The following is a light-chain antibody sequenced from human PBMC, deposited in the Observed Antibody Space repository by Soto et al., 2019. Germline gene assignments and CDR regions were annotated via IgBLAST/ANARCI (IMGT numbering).Light chain of an antibody. J-gene: IGKJ1*01. CDR1: QSVSSN. CDR2: DAS. CDR3: QQYNDWPRT. V-gene: IGKV3-15*01. Sequence: EVVMKQSPATLSVSPGERATLSCRASQSVSSNLAWYQQKPGQSPRLLIYDASTRATGIPARFSGSGSGTEFTLTISSLQSEDFAVYHCQQYNDWPRTFGQGTKVEIK.